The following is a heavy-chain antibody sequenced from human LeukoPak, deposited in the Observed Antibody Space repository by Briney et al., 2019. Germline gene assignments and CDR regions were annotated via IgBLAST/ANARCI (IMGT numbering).Heavy chain of an antibody. CDR1: GFTFASYA. CDR2: ISGSGGST. J-gene: IGHJ6*02. D-gene: IGHD3-22*01. V-gene: IGHV3-23*01. Sequence: PGGSLRLSCAASGFTFASYAMTWVRQAPGKGPEWFSAISGSGGSTYYADSVKGRFTISRDNYKNTLYLQMNSLRAEDTAVYYCARDSGIYDSSGYYGLSYYGMDVWGQGTTVTVSS. CDR3: ARDSGIYDSSGYYGLSYYGMDV.